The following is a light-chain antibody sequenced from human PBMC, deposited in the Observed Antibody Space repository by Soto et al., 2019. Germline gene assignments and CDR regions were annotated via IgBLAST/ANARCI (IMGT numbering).Light chain of an antibody. CDR2: GAS. CDR3: QQYGSSPGYT. CDR1: QSVSSSY. J-gene: IGKJ2*01. V-gene: IGKV3-20*01. Sequence: EIVLTQSPGTLSLSVGERATLSCRASQSVSSSYLAWYQQKPGQAPRLLIYGASSRATGIPDRFSGSGSGTDFTLTISRLEPEDFAVYYCQQYGSSPGYTFGQGTKLEIK.